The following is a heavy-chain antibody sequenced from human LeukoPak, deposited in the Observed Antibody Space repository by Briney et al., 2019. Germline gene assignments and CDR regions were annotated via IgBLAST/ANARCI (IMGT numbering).Heavy chain of an antibody. CDR3: ARRPYCSGGSCYFSPYFDY. J-gene: IGHJ4*02. CDR2: IYYSGST. D-gene: IGHD2-15*01. CDR1: GGSISSYY. Sequence: PSETLSLTCTVSGGSISSYYWGWIRQPPGKGLEWIGSIYYSGSTYYNPSLKSRVTISVDTSKNQFSLKLSSVTAADTAVYYCARRPYCSGGSCYFSPYFDYWGQGTLVTVSS. V-gene: IGHV4-39*01.